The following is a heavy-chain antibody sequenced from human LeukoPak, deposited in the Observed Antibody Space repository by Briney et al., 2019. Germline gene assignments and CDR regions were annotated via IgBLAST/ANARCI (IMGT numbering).Heavy chain of an antibody. J-gene: IGHJ4*02. CDR2: ISYDGSNK. V-gene: IGHV3-30*04. CDR1: GFTFSSYA. D-gene: IGHD4-17*01. Sequence: GGSLRLSCAASGFTFSSYAKHWVRQAPGKGLEWVAVISYDGSNKYYADSVKGRFTISRDNSKNTLYLQMSSLRAEDTAVYYCASSTVTSYIDYWGQGTLVTVSS. CDR3: ASSTVTSYIDY.